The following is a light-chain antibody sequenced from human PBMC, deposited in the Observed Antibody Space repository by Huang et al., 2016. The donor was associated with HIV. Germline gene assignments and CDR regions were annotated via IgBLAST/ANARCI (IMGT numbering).Light chain of an antibody. V-gene: IGKV1-12*01. CDR3: LQADISPRS. J-gene: IGKJ5*01. CDR2: SAS. Sequence: DIQMTQSPSSVSASEGDTVTITCRASQDISIWLAWYQQKPREAPTLLIHSASIWVSGVPSRFSGSGSGTNFSLTINGLRPDDFATYYCLQADISPRSFGQGTRL. CDR1: QDISIW.